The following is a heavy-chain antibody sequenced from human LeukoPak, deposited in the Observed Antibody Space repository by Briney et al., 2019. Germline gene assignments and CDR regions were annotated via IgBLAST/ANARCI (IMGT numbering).Heavy chain of an antibody. CDR1: GGSISSYY. Sequence: KPSETLSLTCTVSGGSISSYYWSWIRQPPGKGLEWIGYIYYSGSTNYNPSLKSRVTISVDTSKNQFSLKLSSVTAADTAVYYRARFRYCSSTSCPPYFDYWGQGTLVTVSS. CDR2: IYYSGST. D-gene: IGHD2-2*01. CDR3: ARFRYCSSTSCPPYFDY. J-gene: IGHJ4*02. V-gene: IGHV4-59*01.